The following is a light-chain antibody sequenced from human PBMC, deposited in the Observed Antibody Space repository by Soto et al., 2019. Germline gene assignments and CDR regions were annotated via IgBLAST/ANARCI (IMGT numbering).Light chain of an antibody. CDR3: HSYDSSLSAWV. CDR2: ENT. Sequence: QLVLTQPPSVSGAPGQRVTISCTGSSSNIGAGFDVHWYQQLPGTAPKLLIFENTDRPSGVPDRFSGSKSGTSASLAITGLQAEDAADYYCHSYDSSLSAWVFGGGTKLTVL. V-gene: IGLV1-40*01. CDR1: SSNIGAGFD. J-gene: IGLJ3*02.